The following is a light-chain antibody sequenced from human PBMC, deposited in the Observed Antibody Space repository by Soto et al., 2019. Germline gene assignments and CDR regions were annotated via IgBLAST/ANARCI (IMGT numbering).Light chain of an antibody. J-gene: IGKJ3*01. CDR1: QSVGNS. Sequence: EIVLTQSPATLSLSPGEIASLSCRASQSVGNSLAWYQHNPGQAPRLLLYDVSNRATSIPARFSGSGSGRDFTLNISGLEPDDFAVYYCQQYVIRSLFTFGTGTKVDIK. V-gene: IGKV3-11*02. CDR2: DVS. CDR3: QQYVIRSLFT.